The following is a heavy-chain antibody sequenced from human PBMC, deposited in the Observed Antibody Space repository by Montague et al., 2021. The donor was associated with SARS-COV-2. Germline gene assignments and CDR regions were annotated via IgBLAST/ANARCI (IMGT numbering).Heavy chain of an antibody. J-gene: IGHJ6*02. CDR3: ARGRRILLWFGELLSGGDYYGMDA. V-gene: IGHV4-34*01. CDR2: INHSGST. CDR1: GGSFSGYY. Sequence: SETLSLTCAVYGGSFSGYYWSWIRQPPGKGLEWIGEINHSGSTNYNPSXXSRVTISVDTSKNQFSLKLSSVTAADTAVYYCARGRRILLWFGELLSGGDYYGMDAWGQGTTVTVSS. D-gene: IGHD3-10*01.